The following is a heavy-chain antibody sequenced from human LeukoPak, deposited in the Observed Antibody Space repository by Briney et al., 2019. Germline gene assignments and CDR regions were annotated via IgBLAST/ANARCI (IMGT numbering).Heavy chain of an antibody. D-gene: IGHD5-18*01. CDR1: VASISSSNYY. CDR3: ARRGYSYGSTNYWFDP. V-gene: IGHV4-39*01. J-gene: IGHJ5*02. Sequence: SETLSLTCTVSVASISSSNYYWGWVRQPPGKGLEWIGSIYYSGITYYNPSLKSRVTISVDTSKNQFSLKLSSVTAADTAVYYCARRGYSYGSTNYWFDPWGQGTLVTVSS. CDR2: IYYSGIT.